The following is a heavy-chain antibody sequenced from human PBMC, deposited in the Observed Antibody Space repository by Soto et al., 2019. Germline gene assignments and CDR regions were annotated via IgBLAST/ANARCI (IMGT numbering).Heavy chain of an antibody. Sequence: GGSLRLSCSVSGITFRNYAMHWVRQAPGRGLEYVSGITSDGDNTWHADSVKDRFTISRDNSDDTXXXXXXXXXXXDTAKYYCVKGNQLXRYYFEFWGPGTLVTVSS. CDR3: VKGNQLXRYYFEF. CDR2: ITSDGDNT. CDR1: GITFRNYA. D-gene: IGHD3-10*02. J-gene: IGHJ4*01. V-gene: IGHV3-64D*08.